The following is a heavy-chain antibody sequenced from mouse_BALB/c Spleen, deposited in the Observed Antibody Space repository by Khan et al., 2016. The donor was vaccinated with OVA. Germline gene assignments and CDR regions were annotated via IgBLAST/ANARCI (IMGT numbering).Heavy chain of an antibody. Sequence: VQLQQSGPGLVKPSQSLSLTCTVTGYSITSDYAWYWIRQLPGNILEWMGYISYSGNTNYNPSLKSRTSITRDTSKNQFFLQLNSVTTEDTATDNCARVYGGDFDYWGQGTTLTVSS. CDR3: ARVYGGDFDY. CDR1: GYSITSDYA. CDR2: ISYSGNT. D-gene: IGHD1-1*01. V-gene: IGHV3-2*02. J-gene: IGHJ2*01.